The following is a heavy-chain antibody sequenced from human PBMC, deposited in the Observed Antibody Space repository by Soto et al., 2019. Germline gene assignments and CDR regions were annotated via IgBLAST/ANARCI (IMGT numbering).Heavy chain of an antibody. J-gene: IGHJ6*04. CDR2: IIPLFGTT. V-gene: IGHV1-69*01. CDR1: GDTFKNCV. CDR3: AAELCFVNSSVV. D-gene: IGHD1-7*01. Sequence: QVQVVQSGVEVRRPGSSGNVSCKAPGDTFKNCVISWVRQSPGQGLAWMGLIIPLFGTTDFAQRLHGRLTITTDESTTTAYMALSAMLSEDTATYHWAAELCFVNSSVVWGKGTQVSVSS.